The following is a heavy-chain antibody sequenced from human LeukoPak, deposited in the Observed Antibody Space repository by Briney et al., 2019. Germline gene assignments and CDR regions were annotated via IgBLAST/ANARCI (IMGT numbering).Heavy chain of an antibody. J-gene: IGHJ6*03. D-gene: IGHD5-18*01. CDR1: GFTFSSYW. V-gene: IGHV3-74*01. CDR2: IYSDGSST. CDR3: ARTTGYSYGRVGNYYYYMDV. Sequence: GGSLRLSCAASGFTFSSYWMHWVRQAPGKGLVWVSRIYSDGSSTSYADSVKGRFTISRDNAKNTLYLQMNSLRAEDTAVYYCARTTGYSYGRVGNYYYYMDVWGKGTTVTVSS.